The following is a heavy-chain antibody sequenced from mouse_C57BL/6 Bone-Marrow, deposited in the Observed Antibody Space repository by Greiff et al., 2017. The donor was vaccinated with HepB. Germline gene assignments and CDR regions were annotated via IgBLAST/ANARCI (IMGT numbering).Heavy chain of an antibody. CDR3: AAHYYGSSYDYYAMDY. CDR2: IWTGGGT. J-gene: IGHJ4*01. Sequence: VMLVESGPGLVAPSQSLSITCTVSGFSLTSYAISWVRQPPGKGLEWLGVIWTGGGTNYNSALKSRLSISKDNSKSQVFLKMNSLQTDDTARYYCAAHYYGSSYDYYAMDYWGQGTSVTVSS. D-gene: IGHD1-1*01. CDR1: GFSLTSYA. V-gene: IGHV2-9-1*01.